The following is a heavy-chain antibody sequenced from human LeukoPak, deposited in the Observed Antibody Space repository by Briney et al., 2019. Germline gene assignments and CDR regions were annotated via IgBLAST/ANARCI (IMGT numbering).Heavy chain of an antibody. Sequence: GGSLRLSCGASGFTFSSYGMSWVRQAPGKGLEWVSVISGSGYNTDYADSVKSRFTISRDNYRLYLQMNSLRPEDTAVYYCAKHSGSYFVYYFDYWGQGTLVTVSS. V-gene: IGHV3-23*01. D-gene: IGHD1-26*01. CDR3: AKHSGSYFVYYFDY. CDR2: ISGSGYNT. J-gene: IGHJ4*02. CDR1: GFTFSSYG.